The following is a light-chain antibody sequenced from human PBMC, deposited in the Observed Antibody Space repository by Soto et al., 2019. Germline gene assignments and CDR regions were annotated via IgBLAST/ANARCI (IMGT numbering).Light chain of an antibody. J-gene: IGKJ5*01. Sequence: IVMTQSPATLSVSPGDGATLSGRASQSVSSYLAWYQQKPGQAPRLLIYDASNRAIGIPARFSGSGSGTDFTLTISSLEPEDFAVYYCQQRTNWPPTITFGQGTRLEIK. CDR3: QQRTNWPPTIT. V-gene: IGKV3-11*01. CDR1: QSVSSY. CDR2: DAS.